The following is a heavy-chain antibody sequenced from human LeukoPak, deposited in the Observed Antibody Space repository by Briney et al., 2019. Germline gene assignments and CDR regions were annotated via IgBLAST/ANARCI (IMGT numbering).Heavy chain of an antibody. CDR3: AKDISTDGSGPLLNY. CDR2: ISGSGGST. CDR1: GFTFSTYW. Sequence: GGSLRLSCAASGFTFSTYWMSWVRQAPGKGLEWVSAISGSGGSTYYADSVKGRFTISRDNSKNTLYLQMNSLRAEDTAVYYCAKDISTDGSGPLLNYWGQGTLVTVSS. V-gene: IGHV3-23*01. J-gene: IGHJ4*02. D-gene: IGHD3-10*01.